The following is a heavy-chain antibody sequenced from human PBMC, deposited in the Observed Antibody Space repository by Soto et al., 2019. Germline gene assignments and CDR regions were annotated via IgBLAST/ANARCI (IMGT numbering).Heavy chain of an antibody. D-gene: IGHD3-22*01. Sequence: SETLSLTCTVSGGSISSGGYYWSWIRQHPGKGLEWIGYIYYSGSTYYNPSLKSRVTISVDTSKNQFSLKLSSVTAADTAVYYCARDRYDSSGSPYYYGMDVWGQGTTVTVSS. J-gene: IGHJ6*02. CDR3: ARDRYDSSGSPYYYGMDV. CDR1: GGSISSGGYY. CDR2: IYYSGST. V-gene: IGHV4-31*03.